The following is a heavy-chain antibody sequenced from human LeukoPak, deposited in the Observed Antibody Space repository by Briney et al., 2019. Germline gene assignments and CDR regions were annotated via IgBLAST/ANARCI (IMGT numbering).Heavy chain of an antibody. CDR2: INHSGST. J-gene: IGHJ1*01. CDR1: GGSFSGYY. Sequence: SETLSLTCAVYGGSFSGYYWSWIRQPPGKGLEWIGEINHSGSTNYNPSPKSRVTISVDTSKNQFSLKLSSVTAADTAVNYCARTKYPRDKYFQHWGQGTLVTVSS. V-gene: IGHV4-34*01. CDR3: ARTKYPRDKYFQH. D-gene: IGHD2-2*01.